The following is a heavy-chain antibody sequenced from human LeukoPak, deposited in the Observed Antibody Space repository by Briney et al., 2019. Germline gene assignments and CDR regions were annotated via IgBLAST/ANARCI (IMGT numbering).Heavy chain of an antibody. D-gene: IGHD5-12*01. J-gene: IGHJ4*02. Sequence: SETLSLTCTVSGGSISSYYWSWIRQPPGKGLEWIGYIYYSGSTNYNPSLKSRVTISVDTSKNQFSLKLSSVTAADTAVYYCASTRGYSGYGDWGQGTLVTVSS. CDR3: ASTRGYSGYGD. CDR2: IYYSGST. CDR1: GGSISSYY. V-gene: IGHV4-59*01.